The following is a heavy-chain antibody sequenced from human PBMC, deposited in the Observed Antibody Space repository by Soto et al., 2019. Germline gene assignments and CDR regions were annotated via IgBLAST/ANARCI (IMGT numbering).Heavy chain of an antibody. D-gene: IGHD3-10*01. CDR2: IYYIGST. CDR1: VGSISSYY. Sequence: SETLSLTCTVSVGSISSYYWSWIRQPPGKGLEWIGYIYYIGSTNYNPSLKSRVTISVDTSKNQFSLKLSSVTAADTAVYYCARVITMVRGVPDNWFDPWGQGTLVTVSS. CDR3: ARVITMVRGVPDNWFDP. J-gene: IGHJ5*02. V-gene: IGHV4-59*01.